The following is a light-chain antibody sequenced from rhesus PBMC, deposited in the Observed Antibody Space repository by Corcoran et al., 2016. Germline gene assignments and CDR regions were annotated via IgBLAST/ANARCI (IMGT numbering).Light chain of an antibody. CDR3: QQHDDSPYS. CDR1: QDISNW. J-gene: IGKJ2*01. Sequence: DIQMTQSPPSLSASVGDRVTITCRASQDISNWLAWYQQKPGNAPNLLIYRASNLETGVPSRFSGSGAGTDFTLTITSLQPDDFATYYCQQHDDSPYSFGQGTKVEI. CDR2: RAS. V-gene: IGKV1-69*01.